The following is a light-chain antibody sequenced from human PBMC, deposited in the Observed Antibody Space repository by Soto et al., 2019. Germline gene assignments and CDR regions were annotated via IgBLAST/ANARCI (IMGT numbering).Light chain of an antibody. J-gene: IGLJ2*01. V-gene: IGLV7-46*01. CDR2: DTT. Sequence: QAVVTQEPSLTVSPVGTVILTCGSSTGAVTSGHYPYWFQQKPGQAPKTLIYDTTNKQSWSPARFSGSLLGGKAALTLSGAQPEDEADYYCLLVYSGTVVFGGGTKLTVL. CDR1: TGAVTSGHY. CDR3: LLVYSGTVV.